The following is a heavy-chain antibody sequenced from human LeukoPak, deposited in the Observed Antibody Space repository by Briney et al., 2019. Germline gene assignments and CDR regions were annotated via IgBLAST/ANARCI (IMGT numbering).Heavy chain of an antibody. D-gene: IGHD6-13*01. CDR1: GFTFSNYW. J-gene: IGHJ4*02. CDR3: AKDAPTGYSSSWRANFFDY. CDR2: IKQDGSEK. Sequence: GGSLRLSCATSGFTFSNYWMSWVRRAPGKGLEWVANIKQDGSEKYYVDSVKGRFTISRDNAKNSLYLQMNSLRAEDTAVYYCAKDAPTGYSSSWRANFFDYWGQGTLVTVSS. V-gene: IGHV3-7*03.